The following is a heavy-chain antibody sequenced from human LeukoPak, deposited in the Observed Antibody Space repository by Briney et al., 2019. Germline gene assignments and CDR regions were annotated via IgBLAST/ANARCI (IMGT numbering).Heavy chain of an antibody. CDR2: LYSGGST. CDR3: ARATGGGIAVAGPFDY. J-gene: IGHJ4*02. Sequence: GGSLRLSCAASGFTVSSNYMSWVRQAPGKGLEWVSVLYSGGSTYYADSVKGRFTISRDNSKITLYLQMNSLRAEDTAVYHCARATGGGIAVAGPFDYWGQGTLVTVSS. D-gene: IGHD6-19*01. V-gene: IGHV3-66*01. CDR1: GFTVSSNY.